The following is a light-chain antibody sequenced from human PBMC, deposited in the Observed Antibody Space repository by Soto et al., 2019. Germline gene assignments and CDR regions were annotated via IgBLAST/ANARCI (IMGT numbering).Light chain of an antibody. Sequence: GDRVTITCRASQSISSYLNWYQQKPGKAPNLLIYAASNLQSGVPSRFSGSGSGTDFTLTISSLQPEDFATYYCQQSYSTPPFTFGPGTKVDIK. CDR1: QSISSY. CDR3: QQSYSTPPFT. V-gene: IGKV1-39*01. CDR2: AAS. J-gene: IGKJ3*01.